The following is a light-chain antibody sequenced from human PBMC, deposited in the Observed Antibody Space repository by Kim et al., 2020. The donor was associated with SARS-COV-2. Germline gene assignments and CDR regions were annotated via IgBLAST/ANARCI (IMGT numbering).Light chain of an antibody. Sequence: ALGQTVRITCQGDSLRKYYASWYQQKPGQAPVVVMYGRNDRPSGIPDRFSGSRTGNTASLTITGAQAEDEADYYCNSRDSSSNHLIFGGGTQLTVL. V-gene: IGLV3-19*01. CDR2: GRN. CDR1: SLRKYY. J-gene: IGLJ2*01. CDR3: NSRDSSSNHLI.